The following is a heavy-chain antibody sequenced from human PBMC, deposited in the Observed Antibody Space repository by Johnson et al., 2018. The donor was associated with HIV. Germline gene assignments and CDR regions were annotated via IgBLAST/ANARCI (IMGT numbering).Heavy chain of an antibody. CDR1: RFTFSSYA. Sequence: VQLVESGGGVVQPGRSLRLSCVASRFTFSSYALHWVRQAPGKGLEWVAVISYDGSNKYYADSVKGRFTISRDNSKNTLYLQMNSLRAEDTAVYYCAKDRGDPMVQGVMYAFDIWGQGTMVTVSS. D-gene: IGHD3-10*01. CDR3: AKDRGDPMVQGVMYAFDI. V-gene: IGHV3-30*04. CDR2: ISYDGSNK. J-gene: IGHJ3*02.